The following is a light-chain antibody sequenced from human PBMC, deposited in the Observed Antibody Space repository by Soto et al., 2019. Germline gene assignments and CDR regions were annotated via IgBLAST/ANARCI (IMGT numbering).Light chain of an antibody. CDR3: QQRSNFLT. CDR2: DAS. Sequence: EIVLTQSPATLSLSPGERATLSCRASQSVSSYLAWYQQKPGQAPRLLIYDASNRATGIPARFSSGGSGTDFTLTISSLEPEDFAVYYCQQRSNFLTFGGGTKVEIK. CDR1: QSVSSY. V-gene: IGKV3-11*01. J-gene: IGKJ4*01.